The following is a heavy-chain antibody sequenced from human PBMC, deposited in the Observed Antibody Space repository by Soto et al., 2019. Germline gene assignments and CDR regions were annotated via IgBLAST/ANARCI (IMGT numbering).Heavy chain of an antibody. CDR2: ISAYNGNT. CDR1: GYTFTSYG. CDR3: ARDRGYSSDY. D-gene: IGHD6-13*01. Sequence: QVQLVQSGAEVKKPGASVKVSCKASGYTFTSYGISWVRQAPGQGLEWMGWISAYNGNTNYAQKLQGRDTLTTDTSTSPANMELGSLGADDTAVYYRARDRGYSSDYWGQGTLVTVSS. V-gene: IGHV1-18*01. J-gene: IGHJ4*02.